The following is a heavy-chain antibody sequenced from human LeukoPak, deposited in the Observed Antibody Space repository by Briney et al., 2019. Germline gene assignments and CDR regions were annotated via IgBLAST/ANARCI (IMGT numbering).Heavy chain of an antibody. CDR1: GYTFTSYG. J-gene: IGHJ3*02. CDR3: ARGRRAYSSSSGGDAFDI. CDR2: ISAYNGNT. V-gene: IGHV1-18*01. Sequence: ASVKVSCKASGYTFTSYGISWVRQAPGQGLEWMGWISAYNGNTNYAQKLQGRVTMTTDTSTSTAYMELRSLRSDDTAVYYCARGRRAYSSSSGGDAFDIWGQGTMVTVSS. D-gene: IGHD6-6*01.